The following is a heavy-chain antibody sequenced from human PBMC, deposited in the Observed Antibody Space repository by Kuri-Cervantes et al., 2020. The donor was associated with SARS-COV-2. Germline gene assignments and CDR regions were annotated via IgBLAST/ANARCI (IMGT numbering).Heavy chain of an antibody. Sequence: LSLTCAASGFTFSSYAMSWVRQAPGKGLEWVSAISGSGGSTYYADSVKGRFTISRDNSKNTLYLRMNSLRAEDTAVYYCARDHPFTMRALGGEFDYWGQGTLVTVSS. CDR3: ARDHPFTMRALGGEFDY. D-gene: IGHD3-22*01. CDR1: GFTFSSYA. V-gene: IGHV3-23*01. J-gene: IGHJ4*02. CDR2: ISGSGGST.